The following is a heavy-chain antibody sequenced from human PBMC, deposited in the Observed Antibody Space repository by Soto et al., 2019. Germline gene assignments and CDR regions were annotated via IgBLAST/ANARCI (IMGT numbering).Heavy chain of an antibody. CDR1: GGSISSGGYY. CDR3: ASLGRERDNADY. Sequence: SETLSLTCTVSGGSISSGGYYWSWIRQHPGKGLEWIGYIYYSGSTYYNPSLKSRVTISVDTSKNQFTLKLSSVTAADTAVYSWASLGRERDNADYWGPETLLTVSS. V-gene: IGHV4-31*03. CDR2: IYYSGST. J-gene: IGHJ4*02. D-gene: IGHD2-15*01.